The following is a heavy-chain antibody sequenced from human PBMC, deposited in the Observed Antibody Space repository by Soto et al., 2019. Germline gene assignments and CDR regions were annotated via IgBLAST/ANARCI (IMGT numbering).Heavy chain of an antibody. J-gene: IGHJ5*02. Sequence: VQLVESGGGVVQPGRSLRLSCAASGFTINSYGMHWVRQSPGKGLEWVAVISYDGTNKDYVDSVKGRFTISRDISKKTVYSQMNSLRPEDTAVYYFANFIVKQPEATFPRGPGTLVTVSS. CDR2: ISYDGTNK. CDR1: GFTINSYG. V-gene: IGHV3-30*18. CDR3: ANFIVKQPEATFP. D-gene: IGHD2-21*01.